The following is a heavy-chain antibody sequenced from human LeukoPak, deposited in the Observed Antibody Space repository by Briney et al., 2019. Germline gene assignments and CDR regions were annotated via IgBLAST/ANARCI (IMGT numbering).Heavy chain of an antibody. Sequence: PSETLSLTCTVSGGSISSGGYYWSWIRQPPGKGLEWIGYIYHSGSTYYNPSLKSRVTISVDRSKNQFSLKLSSVTAADTAVYYCARVGPSIAVFIDYWGQGTLVTVSS. J-gene: IGHJ4*02. V-gene: IGHV4-30-2*01. CDR1: GGSISSGGYY. D-gene: IGHD6-19*01. CDR3: ARVGPSIAVFIDY. CDR2: IYHSGST.